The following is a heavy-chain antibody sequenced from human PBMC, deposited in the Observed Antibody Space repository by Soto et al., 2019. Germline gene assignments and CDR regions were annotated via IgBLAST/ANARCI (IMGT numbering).Heavy chain of an antibody. CDR3: ARDPQVWFDP. CDR1: GGSIRGHY. CDR2: IYSSGSS. Sequence: PSETLSLTCTVSGGSIRGHYWSWIRQPAGKGLEWIGRIYSSGSSDYNPSLKSRVTLSVDTSKSQISLKMRSVTAADTAVYYCARDPQVWFDPWGQGTMVTVYS. J-gene: IGHJ5*02. V-gene: IGHV4-4*07.